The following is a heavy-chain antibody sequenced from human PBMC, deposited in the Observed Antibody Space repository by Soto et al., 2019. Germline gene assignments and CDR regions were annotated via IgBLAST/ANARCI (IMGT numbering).Heavy chain of an antibody. CDR1: GGSISSYY. Sequence: SETLSLTCTVSGGSISSYYWSWIRQPPGKGLEWIGYIYYSGSTNYNPSLKSRVTISVDTSKNQFSLKLSSVTAADTAVYYCARLWSIAARKPYYYYMDVWGKGTTVTVSS. D-gene: IGHD6-6*01. V-gene: IGHV4-59*08. CDR3: ARLWSIAARKPYYYYMDV. CDR2: IYYSGST. J-gene: IGHJ6*03.